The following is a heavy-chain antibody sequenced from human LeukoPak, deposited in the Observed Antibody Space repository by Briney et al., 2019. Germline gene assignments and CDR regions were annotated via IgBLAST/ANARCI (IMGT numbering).Heavy chain of an antibody. J-gene: IGHJ4*02. Sequence: ASVKVSCKASGYTFTGYYMHWVRQAPGQGLEWMGWINPNSGGTNYAQKFQGRVTMTRDTSISTAYMELSRLRSDDTAVYYCARVSYCSSTGCFDYWGQGTLVTVSS. CDR2: INPNSGGT. CDR1: GYTFTGYY. V-gene: IGHV1-2*02. D-gene: IGHD2-2*01. CDR3: ARVSYCSSTGCFDY.